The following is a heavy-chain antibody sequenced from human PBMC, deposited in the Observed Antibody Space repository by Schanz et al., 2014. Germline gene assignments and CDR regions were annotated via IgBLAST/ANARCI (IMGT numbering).Heavy chain of an antibody. V-gene: IGHV3-23*01. Sequence: EVHLLESGGGLVQPGGSLRLSCAASEFTFSTDAMSWVRQAPGKGLEWLSVISASGGDTYYADSVKGRFTISRDNSKNTLYLQMNSLRAEDTAVYYCAKYRGYYRVSGSYRELEYWGQGTLVTVSS. D-gene: IGHD3-10*01. J-gene: IGHJ4*02. CDR3: AKYRGYYRVSGSYRELEY. CDR2: ISASGGDT. CDR1: EFTFSTDA.